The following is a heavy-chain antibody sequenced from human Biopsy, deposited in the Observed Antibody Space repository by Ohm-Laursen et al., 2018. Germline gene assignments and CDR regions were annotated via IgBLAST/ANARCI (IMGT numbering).Heavy chain of an antibody. CDR2: ISPSGGGT. CDR1: EFSFIRYD. V-gene: IGHV1-46*01. CDR3: AIFEGYSDDNLDYEHYGMDV. Sequence: SVTVSCQGSEFSFIRYDMHWVRQAPGRGLEWMGIISPSGGGTMDTQKFQDRLTMTRDTSTSTVHMELKSLKSEDTAVYYCAIFEGYSDDNLDYEHYGMDVWGQGTTVTVSS. J-gene: IGHJ6*02. D-gene: IGHD1-26*01.